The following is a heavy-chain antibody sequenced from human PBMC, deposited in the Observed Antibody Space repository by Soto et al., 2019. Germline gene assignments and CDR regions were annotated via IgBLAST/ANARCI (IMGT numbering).Heavy chain of an antibody. CDR3: ARYCISTSCYQNWFDP. J-gene: IGHJ5*02. D-gene: IGHD2-2*01. CDR1: GGSISSGDYY. V-gene: IGHV4-30-4*01. Sequence: PSETLSLTCTVSGGSISSGDYYWSWIRQPPGKGLEWIGYIYYSGSTYYNPSLKSRVTISLDTSKNQFSLKLSSVTAADTAVYYCARYCISTSCYQNWFDPWGQGTLVTVSS. CDR2: IYYSGST.